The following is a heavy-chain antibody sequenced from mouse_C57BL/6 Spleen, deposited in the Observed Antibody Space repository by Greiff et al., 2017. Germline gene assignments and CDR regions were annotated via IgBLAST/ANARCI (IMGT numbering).Heavy chain of an antibody. J-gene: IGHJ2*01. CDR2: IYPGSGST. D-gene: IGHD1-1*02. Sequence: VQLQQPGAELVKPGASVKMSCKASGYTFTSYWITGVKQRPGQGLEWIGDIYPGSGSTTYNEKFKSKATLTVDTSSSTAYLHLSSLTSEDSAVYYCARLWSYYFDYWGQGTTLTVSS. V-gene: IGHV1-55*01. CDR3: ARLWSYYFDY. CDR1: GYTFTSYW.